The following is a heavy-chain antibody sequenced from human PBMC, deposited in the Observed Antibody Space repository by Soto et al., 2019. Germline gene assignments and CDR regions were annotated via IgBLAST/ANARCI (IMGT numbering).Heavy chain of an antibody. CDR2: MNPNSGNT. D-gene: IGHD3-10*01. CDR3: ARGSGRGGDYYYYGMDV. CDR1: GYTFTSYD. V-gene: IGHV1-8*01. Sequence: ASVKVSCKASGYTFTSYDINWVRQATGQGLERMGWMNPNSGNTGYAQKFQGRVTMARNTSISTAYMELSSLRSEDTAVYYCARGSGRGGDYYYYGMDVWGQGTTVTVSS. J-gene: IGHJ6*02.